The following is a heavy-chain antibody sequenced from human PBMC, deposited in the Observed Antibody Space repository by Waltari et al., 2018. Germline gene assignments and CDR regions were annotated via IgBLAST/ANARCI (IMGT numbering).Heavy chain of an antibody. D-gene: IGHD6-19*01. CDR2: INPTSGGT. CDR3: ARGEPLAGRKIPFDS. V-gene: IGHV1-2*02. CDR1: GYTFTGNY. J-gene: IGHJ4*02. Sequence: QVQLVQSGAEVKKPGDSVNVSCKTSGYTFTGNYIFWVRQAPGQGLEWMGWINPTSGGTRIAQKFQGRVTMTRDTSTTTAYLEVSELKSDDTAVYYCARGEPLAGRKIPFDSWGQGTLVTVSS.